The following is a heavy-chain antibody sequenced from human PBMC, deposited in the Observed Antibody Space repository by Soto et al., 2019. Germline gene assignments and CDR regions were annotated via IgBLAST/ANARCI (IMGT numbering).Heavy chain of an antibody. CDR2: ISSNSAYI. Sequence: GGSLRLSCAASEFTFRSFTMNWVRQAPGKGLEWVSTISSNSAYIYYTDALRGRFTISRDNAKNSLHLQMNSLRAEDTAVYYCTRDASRDSSARGWFDPWGPGTLVTVSS. J-gene: IGHJ5*02. D-gene: IGHD6-13*01. CDR3: TRDASRDSSARGWFDP. V-gene: IGHV3-21*01. CDR1: EFTFRSFT.